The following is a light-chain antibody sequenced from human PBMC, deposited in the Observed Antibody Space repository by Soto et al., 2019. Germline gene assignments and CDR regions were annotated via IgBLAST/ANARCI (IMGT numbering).Light chain of an antibody. V-gene: IGKV3-11*01. CDR1: QSVSSY. CDR2: DAS. J-gene: IGKJ5*01. CDR3: QQRSNWIT. Sequence: EIVLTQSPATLSLSPGERATLSCRASQSVSSYLAWYQQKPGQAHRLLIYDASNMSTGIPARFSGSGSGTDFALSISSLEPEDFAVYYCQQRSNWITGGQGTRLEIE.